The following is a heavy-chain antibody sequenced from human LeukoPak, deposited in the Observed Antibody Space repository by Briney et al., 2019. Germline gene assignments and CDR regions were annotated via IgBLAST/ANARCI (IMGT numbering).Heavy chain of an antibody. D-gene: IGHD3-3*01. Sequence: SETLSLTCTVSGGSISSYYGSWIRQPPGKGLEWIGYIYYSGSTNYNPSLKSRVTISVDTSKNQFSLKLSSVTAADTAVYYCARESGYPPSIFSDWGQGTLVTVSS. CDR2: IYYSGST. V-gene: IGHV4-59*01. CDR1: GGSISSYY. CDR3: ARESGYPPSIFSD. J-gene: IGHJ4*02.